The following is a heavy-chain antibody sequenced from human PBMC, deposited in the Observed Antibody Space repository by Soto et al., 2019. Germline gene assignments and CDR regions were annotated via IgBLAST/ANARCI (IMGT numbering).Heavy chain of an antibody. D-gene: IGHD6-13*01. CDR1: GYTFTSYY. CDR3: ARYSLGIAAAGQDYFDY. CDR2: INPSGGST. J-gene: IGHJ4*02. V-gene: IGHV1-46*01. Sequence: QVQLVQSGAEVKKPGASVKVSCKASGYTFTSYYMHWVRQAPGQGLEWMGIINPSGGSTSYAQKFQGRVTMTRDTSTSTVYMELSSLRSEDTAVYYCARYSLGIAAAGQDYFDYWGQGTLVTVSS.